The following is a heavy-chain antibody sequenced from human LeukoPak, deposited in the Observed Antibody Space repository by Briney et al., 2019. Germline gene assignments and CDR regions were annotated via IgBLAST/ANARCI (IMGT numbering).Heavy chain of an antibody. V-gene: IGHV3-48*04. D-gene: IGHD4-17*01. CDR3: ARLDTYGDYVSY. CDR1: GFTFSRYS. J-gene: IGHJ4*02. Sequence: GGSLRLSCAASGFTFSRYSMNWVRQAPGKGLEWLSYITGGSGLISYADSVKGRFTISRDNAKNSLYLQMNSLRAEDTAVYYCARLDTYGDYVSYWGQGTLVTVSS. CDR2: ITGGSGLI.